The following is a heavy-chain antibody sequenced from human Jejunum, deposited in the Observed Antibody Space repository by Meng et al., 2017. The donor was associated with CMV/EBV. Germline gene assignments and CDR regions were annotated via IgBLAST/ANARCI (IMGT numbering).Heavy chain of an antibody. J-gene: IGHJ4*02. D-gene: IGHD6-19*01. CDR2: IYWDDDK. CDR1: LSPCGAG. Sequence: LSPCGAGVAWLRQPPGKALEWLAVIYWDDDKRYSPSLRNRLTITKDTSKNQVVLTMTNMDPVDTATYYCVHRSPGYISGWDQGLFDYWGQGTLVTVSS. CDR3: VHRSPGYISGWDQGLFDY. V-gene: IGHV2-5*02.